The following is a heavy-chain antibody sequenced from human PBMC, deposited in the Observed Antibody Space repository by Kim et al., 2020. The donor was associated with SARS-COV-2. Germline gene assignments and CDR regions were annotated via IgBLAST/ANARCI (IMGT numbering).Heavy chain of an antibody. J-gene: IGHJ4*02. CDR1: GGTFSSYA. Sequence: SVKVSCKASGGTFSSYAISWVRQAPGQGLEWMGGIIPIFGTANYAQKFQGRVTITADESTSTAYMELSSLRSEDTAVYYCVLANGSGSYYTDYWGQGTLVTVSS. CDR3: VLANGSGSYYTDY. CDR2: IIPIFGTA. D-gene: IGHD3-10*01. V-gene: IGHV1-69*13.